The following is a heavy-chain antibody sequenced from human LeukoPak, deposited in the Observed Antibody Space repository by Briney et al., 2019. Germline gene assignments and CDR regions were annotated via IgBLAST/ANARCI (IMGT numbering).Heavy chain of an antibody. CDR3: ARERSSSWYPGRWFDP. J-gene: IGHJ5*02. D-gene: IGHD6-13*01. CDR1: GDSVSRKSAA. V-gene: IGHV6-1*01. Sequence: SQTLSFTCVISGDSVSRKSAAWHWIRQSPSRGLEWLGRTYYRSKWYNDYAESVKSRITINPDTSKNQFSLQLNSVTPEDTAVYYCARERSSSWYPGRWFDPWGQGTLVTVSS. CDR2: TYYRSKWYN.